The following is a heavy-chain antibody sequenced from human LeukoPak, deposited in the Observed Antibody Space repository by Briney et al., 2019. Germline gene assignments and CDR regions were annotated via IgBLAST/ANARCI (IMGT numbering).Heavy chain of an antibody. CDR3: ARGVYIAAAQYGY. J-gene: IGHJ4*02. CDR2: IYYSGTT. CDR1: GGSISSHY. V-gene: IGHV4-59*11. Sequence: SETLSLTCTVSGGSISSHYWNWIRQPPGKGLEWVRYIYYSGTTNYNPSLKSRVTISVDTSKNQFSLKLSSVTAADTAVYYCARGVYIAAAQYGYWGQGTLVTVSS. D-gene: IGHD6-13*01.